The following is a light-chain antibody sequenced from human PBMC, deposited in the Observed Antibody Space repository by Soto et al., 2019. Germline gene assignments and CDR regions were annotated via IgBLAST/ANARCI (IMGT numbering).Light chain of an antibody. V-gene: IGKV1-16*01. Sequence: DIQMTQSPSSLSESAGARVTITCRASQGISTYLNWYQQKPGKAPKLLIYAASTLQTGVPSRFNGSGSGTDFTLTISSLQPDDFATYYCQHYNSYSEAFGQGTKVDIK. CDR1: QGISTY. CDR3: QHYNSYSEA. CDR2: AAS. J-gene: IGKJ1*01.